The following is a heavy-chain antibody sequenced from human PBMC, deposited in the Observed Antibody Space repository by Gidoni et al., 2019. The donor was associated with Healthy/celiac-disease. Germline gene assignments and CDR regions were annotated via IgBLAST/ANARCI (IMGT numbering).Heavy chain of an antibody. V-gene: IGHV3-23*01. J-gene: IGHJ6*02. CDR2: ISGSGGST. CDR1: FSSYA. CDR3: ATSLYPRPADNYYYYGMDV. Sequence: FSSYAMSCVRQDPGKGLEWVSAISGSGGSTYYADSVKGRFTISRDNSKNTLYLQMNSLSAEDTAVYYCATSLYPRPADNYYYYGMDVWGQGTTVTVSS. D-gene: IGHD2-2*01.